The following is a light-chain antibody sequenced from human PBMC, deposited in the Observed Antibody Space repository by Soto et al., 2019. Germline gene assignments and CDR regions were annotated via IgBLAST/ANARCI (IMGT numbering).Light chain of an antibody. CDR1: QSVSSS. Sequence: EIVLTQSPATLSLSPGERATLSCRASQSVSSSLGWYQQKPGQAPRLLIYDASSRATGIPARFGGSGSGTDFTLTISSLEPEDFAVYYCQQRSNWPRLTFGGGTKVEIK. CDR3: QQRSNWPRLT. CDR2: DAS. J-gene: IGKJ4*01. V-gene: IGKV3-11*01.